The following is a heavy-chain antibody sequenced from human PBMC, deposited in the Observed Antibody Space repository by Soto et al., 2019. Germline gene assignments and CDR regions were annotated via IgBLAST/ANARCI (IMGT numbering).Heavy chain of an antibody. V-gene: IGHV4-39*01. J-gene: IGHJ4*02. CDR1: GGSINSRSYY. CDR2: INYSGNT. Sequence: PSETLSLTCSVSGGSINSRSYYWGWIRQPPGKGLEWIGSINYSGNTFYNPSLKSRVTISVDTSKNQFSLKLNSVAAADTAVYYCARHADLDYWGQGILVTVS. CDR3: ARHADLDY.